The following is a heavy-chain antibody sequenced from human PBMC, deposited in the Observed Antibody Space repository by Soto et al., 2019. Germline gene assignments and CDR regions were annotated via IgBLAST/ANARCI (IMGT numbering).Heavy chain of an antibody. Sequence: GGSLRLSCAPSGFTFSSYALHWVRQAPGRGLEWVALISNDGANTYYTDSVKGRFSVSRDKSSKTLFLHMTSLTPDDTAVYYCARGLRFLEHWGQGTVVTVSS. D-gene: IGHD3-3*01. CDR2: ISNDGANT. J-gene: IGHJ1*01. V-gene: IGHV3-30-3*02. CDR3: ARGLRFLEH. CDR1: GFTFSSYA.